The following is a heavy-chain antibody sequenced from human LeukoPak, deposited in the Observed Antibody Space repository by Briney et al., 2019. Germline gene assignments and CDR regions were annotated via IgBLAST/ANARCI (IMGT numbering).Heavy chain of an antibody. CDR3: AKDGGKAKATDAFDI. J-gene: IGHJ3*02. Sequence: GRSLRLSCAASGFTFSSYGMHWVRQAPGKGLEWVAVIWYDGSNKYYADSVKGRFTISRDNSKNTLYLQMNSLRAEDTAVYYCAKDGGKAKATDAFDIWGQGTMVTVSS. CDR1: GFTFSSYG. V-gene: IGHV3-33*06. D-gene: IGHD3-10*01. CDR2: IWYDGSNK.